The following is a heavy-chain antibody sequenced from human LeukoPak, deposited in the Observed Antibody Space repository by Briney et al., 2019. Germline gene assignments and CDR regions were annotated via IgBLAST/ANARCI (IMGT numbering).Heavy chain of an antibody. V-gene: IGHV4-31*03. Sequence: PSETLSLTCTVSGGSISSGGYYWSWIRQHPGKGLEWIGYIYYSGSTYCNPSLKSRVTISVDTSKNQFSLKLSSVTAADTAVYYCARREDISTGYYTIFDYWGQGTLVTVSS. CDR2: IYYSGST. CDR3: ARREDISTGYYTIFDY. CDR1: GGSISSGGYY. J-gene: IGHJ4*02. D-gene: IGHD3-9*01.